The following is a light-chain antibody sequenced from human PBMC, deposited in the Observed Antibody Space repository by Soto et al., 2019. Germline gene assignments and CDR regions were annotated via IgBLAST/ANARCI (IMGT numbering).Light chain of an antibody. CDR1: SSNIGNNY. Sequence: QSVLTQPPSVSAAPGQKVTISCSGSSSNIGNNYVSWYQHLPGTAPRLLIFENNKRPSGIPDRFSGSKSGTSATLAITGLQNGDEADYYCGTWDIRININWVFGGGTKLTVL. V-gene: IGLV1-51*02. J-gene: IGLJ3*02. CDR3: GTWDIRININWV. CDR2: ENN.